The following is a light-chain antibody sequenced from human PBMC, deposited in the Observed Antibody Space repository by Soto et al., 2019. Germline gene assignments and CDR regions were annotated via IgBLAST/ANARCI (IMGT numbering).Light chain of an antibody. CDR3: QQSFSFPPT. J-gene: IGKJ5*01. CDR2: GAS. Sequence: DIQMTQCPSSLSASAGDRVTINSRASRNVNNFLNWYQQKPGKVPDLLIYGASRLQIGVLSRFTGSGSEIDFTLTISSLQPEDFATYFCQQSFSFPPTFGQGTRLEIK. CDR1: RNVNNF. V-gene: IGKV1-39*01.